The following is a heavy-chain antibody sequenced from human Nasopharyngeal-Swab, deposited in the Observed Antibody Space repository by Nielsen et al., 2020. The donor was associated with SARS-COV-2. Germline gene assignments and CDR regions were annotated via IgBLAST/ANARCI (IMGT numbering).Heavy chain of an antibody. Sequence: SVKVSCKASGYTFTGYYMNWVRQAPGQGLEWMGRINPNRGGTNYAQKFQGRVTMTRDTSIGTAYMELSRLRSDDTAVYYCAREYIFERFDPWGQGTLVTVSS. V-gene: IGHV1-2*06. CDR1: GYTFTGYY. J-gene: IGHJ5*02. CDR3: AREYIFERFDP. CDR2: INPNRGGT. D-gene: IGHD3-9*01.